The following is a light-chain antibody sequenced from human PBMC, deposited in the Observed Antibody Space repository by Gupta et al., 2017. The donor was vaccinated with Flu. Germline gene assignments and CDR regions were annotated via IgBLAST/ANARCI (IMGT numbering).Light chain of an antibody. CDR3: QKYKRVPRT. Sequence: DIQLTQSPSSLSASVGDRVTITCRASQGISNYLAWYQQKPGKVPKLLIYATSTLQSGVPSRFSGSGSGTDFTLTINSLKPEDVATYYCQKYKRVPRTLGGGTKVEIK. CDR2: ATS. V-gene: IGKV1-27*01. J-gene: IGKJ4*01. CDR1: QGISNY.